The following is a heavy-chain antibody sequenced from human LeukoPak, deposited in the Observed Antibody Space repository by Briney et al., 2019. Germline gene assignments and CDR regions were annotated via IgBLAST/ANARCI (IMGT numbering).Heavy chain of an antibody. V-gene: IGHV3-30*18. CDR2: ISYDGSNK. D-gene: IGHD2-2*01. CDR1: GFTFSNYG. Sequence: QTGGSLRLSCAASGFTFSNYGMHWVRQAPGKGLEWVAVISYDGSNKYYADSVKGRFAISRDNSKNTPYLQMNSLRAEDTAVYYCAKAYGYCTTTSCSHEEFDYWGQGTLVTVSS. J-gene: IGHJ4*02. CDR3: AKAYGYCTTTSCSHEEFDY.